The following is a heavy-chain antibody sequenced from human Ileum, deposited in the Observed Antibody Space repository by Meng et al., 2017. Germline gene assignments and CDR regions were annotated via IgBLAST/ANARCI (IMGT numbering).Heavy chain of an antibody. CDR3: AREWSGSYRHFDY. CDR1: GGSISTSDW. Sequence: VQLQESGPGLLKPSGTRSLTCAVSGGSISTSDWWSWVRQPPGKGLEWIGEIHHSGSTNYNPSPKSRVTISVDKSKNQFSLKLNSVTAADTAVYYCAREWSGSYRHFDYWGQGTLVTVSS. V-gene: IGHV4-4*02. CDR2: IHHSGST. J-gene: IGHJ4*02. D-gene: IGHD1-26*01.